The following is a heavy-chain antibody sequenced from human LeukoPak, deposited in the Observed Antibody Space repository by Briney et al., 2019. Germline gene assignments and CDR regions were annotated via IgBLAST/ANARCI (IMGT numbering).Heavy chain of an antibody. CDR1: GYTFGGYY. J-gene: IGHJ4*02. Sequence: ASVKVSCKASGYTFGGYYVHWVRQAPGQGLEWMGWVNPNTGDTNYVMKFRDRVTMTRDTSISTAYMELSRLISDDTAIYYCAKGKYSGYDAFHYWGQGTLVTVSS. CDR2: VNPNTGDT. D-gene: IGHD5-12*01. CDR3: AKGKYSGYDAFHY. V-gene: IGHV1-2*02.